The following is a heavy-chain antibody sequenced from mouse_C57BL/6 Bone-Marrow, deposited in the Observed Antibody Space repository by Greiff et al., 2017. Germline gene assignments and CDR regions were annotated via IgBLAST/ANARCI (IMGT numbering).Heavy chain of an antibody. V-gene: IGHV1-15*01. J-gene: IGHJ4*01. Sequence: VQLQQSGAELVRPGASVTLSCKASGYIFTDYEMHWVKQTPVHGLEWIGAIDPETGGTAYNQKFKGKAILTADKSSSTAYMELRSLTSEDSAVYYCTRPITTVVALDYWGQGTSVTVSS. D-gene: IGHD1-1*01. CDR1: GYIFTDYE. CDR3: TRPITTVVALDY. CDR2: IDPETGGT.